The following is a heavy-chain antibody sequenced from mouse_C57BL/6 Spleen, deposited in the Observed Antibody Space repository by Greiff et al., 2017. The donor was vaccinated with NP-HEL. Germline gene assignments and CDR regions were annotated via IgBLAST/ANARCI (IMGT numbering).Heavy chain of an antibody. D-gene: IGHD1-1*01. CDR3: ARGYYGSSYGYFDV. CDR2: IYIGNGYT. CDR1: GYTFTSYG. J-gene: IGHJ1*03. V-gene: IGHV1-58*01. Sequence: EVQLVESGAELVRPGSSVKMSCKTSGYTFTSYGINWVKQRPGQGLEWIGYIYIGNGYTEYNEKFKGKATLTSDTSSSTAYMQLSSLTSEVSAIYFCARGYYGSSYGYFDVWGTGTTVTVSS.